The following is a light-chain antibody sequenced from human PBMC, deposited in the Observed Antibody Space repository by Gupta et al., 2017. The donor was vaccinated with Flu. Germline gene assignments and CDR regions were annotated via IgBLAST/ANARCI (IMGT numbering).Light chain of an antibody. J-gene: IGLJ1*01. CDR1: SCNIGNNF. CDR2: EDN. V-gene: IGLV1-51*01. CDR3: GSWDSGMNVFV. Sequence: SSCNIGNNFVSWYQQFPDTVPKLIIYEDNKRPSGIPERSSASKSGTSATLSIAGLQTGDEADYYCGSWDSGMNVFVFGTGTKVTV.